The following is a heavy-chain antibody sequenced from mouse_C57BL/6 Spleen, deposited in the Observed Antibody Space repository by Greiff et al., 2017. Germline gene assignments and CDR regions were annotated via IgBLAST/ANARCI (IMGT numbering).Heavy chain of an antibody. CDR2: IYPGDGDT. CDR3: ARMIPYYFDY. CDR1: GYAFSSYW. J-gene: IGHJ2*01. D-gene: IGHD2-3*01. V-gene: IGHV1-80*01. Sequence: QVHVKQSGAELVKPGASVKISCKASGYAFSSYWMNWVKQRPGKGLEWIGQIYPGDGDTNYNGKFKGKATLTADKSSSTAYMQLSSLTSEDSAVYFCARMIPYYFDYWGQGTTLTVSS.